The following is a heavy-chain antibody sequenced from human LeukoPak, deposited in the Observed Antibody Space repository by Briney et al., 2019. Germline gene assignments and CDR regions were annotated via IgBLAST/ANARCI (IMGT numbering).Heavy chain of an antibody. Sequence: PSETLSLTCAVYGGSFSGYYWSWIRQPPGKGLEWIGEINHSGSTNYNPSLKSRVTISVDTSKNQFSLKLSSVTAADTAVYYCARGPPYYYGTHRGWFDPWGQGTLVTVSS. J-gene: IGHJ5*02. CDR2: INHSGST. CDR3: ARGPPYYYGTHRGWFDP. V-gene: IGHV4-34*01. D-gene: IGHD3-10*01. CDR1: GGSFSGYY.